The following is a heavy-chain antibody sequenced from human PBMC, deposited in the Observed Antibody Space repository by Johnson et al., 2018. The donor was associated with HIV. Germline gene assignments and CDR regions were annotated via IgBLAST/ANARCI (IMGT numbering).Heavy chain of an antibody. CDR1: GFTFNNAW. Sequence: VQLVESGGGVVQPGGSLRLSCADSGFTFNNAWMSWVRQAPGKGLEYVSAISSNGGSTYYANSVKGRFTISRDNSKNTLYLQMGNLRADDMAVYYCAREETTAPAAFDIWGQGTMVTVSS. D-gene: IGHD4-17*01. CDR2: ISSNGGST. V-gene: IGHV3-64*01. CDR3: AREETTAPAAFDI. J-gene: IGHJ3*02.